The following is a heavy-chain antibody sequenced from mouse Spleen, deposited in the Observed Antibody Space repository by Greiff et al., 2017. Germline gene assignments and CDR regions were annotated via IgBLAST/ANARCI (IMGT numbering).Heavy chain of an antibody. J-gene: IGHJ4*01. CDR1: GFTFSSYA. CDR3: ARDYGNYVRAMDY. CDR2: ISSGGSYT. V-gene: IGHV5-9-3*01. D-gene: IGHD2-1*01. Sequence: EVQVVESGGGLVKPGGSLKLSCAASGFTFSSYAMSWVRQTPEKRLEWVATISSGGSYTYYPDSVKGRFTISRDNAKNTLYLQMSSLRSEDTAMYYCARDYGNYVRAMDYWGQGTSVTVSS.